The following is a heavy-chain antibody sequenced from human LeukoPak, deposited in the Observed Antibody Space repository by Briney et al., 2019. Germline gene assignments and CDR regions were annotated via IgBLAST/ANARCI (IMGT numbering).Heavy chain of an antibody. Sequence: SETLSLTCAVSGGSISSNNWWGWVRQPPGKGLEWIGEIYHSGSPNYNPSLKSRVTISVGKSRNHFSLNLSSVTAADTAVYYCARVNINNWHSCDYWGQGTLVTVSS. CDR1: GGSISSNNW. D-gene: IGHD1-1*01. J-gene: IGHJ4*02. V-gene: IGHV4-4*02. CDR2: IYHSGSP. CDR3: ARVNINNWHSCDY.